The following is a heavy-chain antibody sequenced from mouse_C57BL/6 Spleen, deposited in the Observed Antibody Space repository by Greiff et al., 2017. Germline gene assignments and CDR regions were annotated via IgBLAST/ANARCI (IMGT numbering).Heavy chain of an antibody. CDR1: GYTFTSYW. Sequence: QVQLQQPGAELVMPGASVKLSCKASGYTFTSYWMHWVKQRPGQGLEWIGEIDPSDSYTNYNQKFKGKSTLTVDKSSSTTSMQLSSLTSEDSAVYYCARHASYVPFRYWGQGTTLTVSS. D-gene: IGHD6-1*01. J-gene: IGHJ2*01. CDR2: IDPSDSYT. CDR3: ARHASYVPFRY. V-gene: IGHV1-69*01.